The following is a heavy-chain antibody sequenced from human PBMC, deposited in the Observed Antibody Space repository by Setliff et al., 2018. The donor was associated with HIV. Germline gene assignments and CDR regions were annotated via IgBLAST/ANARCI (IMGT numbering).Heavy chain of an antibody. CDR1: GGSISSYY. CDR3: ARAPLSGGSFGWFDP. CDR2: IYTSGST. Sequence: TLSLTCTVSGGSISSYYWSWIRQPPGKGLEWIGYIYTSGSTNYNPSLKSRVTISVDTSKNQFSLKLSSVTAADTAVYYCARAPLSGGSFGWFDPWGQGTLVTVSS. D-gene: IGHD2-15*01. V-gene: IGHV4-4*09. J-gene: IGHJ5*02.